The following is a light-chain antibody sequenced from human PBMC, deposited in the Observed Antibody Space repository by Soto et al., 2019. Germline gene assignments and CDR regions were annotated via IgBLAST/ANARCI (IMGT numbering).Light chain of an antibody. J-gene: IGKJ4*01. CDR1: QSLLHSSGNNC. CDR2: LGS. Sequence: DIVMTQSPLSLPVTPGEPASISCRSSQSLLHSSGNNCLDWYLQKPGQSPQLLIYLGSNRASGVSDRFSGSGSGTDFTLKISRVEAEDVGVYYCMQGLQTPLTFAGETKVAIK. CDR3: MQGLQTPLT. V-gene: IGKV2-28*01.